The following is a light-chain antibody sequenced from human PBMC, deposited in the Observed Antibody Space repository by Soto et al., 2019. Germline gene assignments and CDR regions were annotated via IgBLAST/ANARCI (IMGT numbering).Light chain of an antibody. J-gene: IGLJ2*01. Sequence: QTVVTQEPSMTVSPGGTVTLTCGSSTGPVTSGHYPYWFYQRPGQAPRTLIYDISNRHSSTPARFSGSLLGGKAALTLSGAQPEDEAEYYCSLSDRGAVVFGGGTKLTVL. CDR1: TGPVTSGHY. V-gene: IGLV7-46*01. CDR2: DIS. CDR3: SLSDRGAVV.